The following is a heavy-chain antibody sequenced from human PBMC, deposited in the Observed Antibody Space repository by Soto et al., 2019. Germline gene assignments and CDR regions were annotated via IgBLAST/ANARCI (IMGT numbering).Heavy chain of an antibody. Sequence: PSETVSLTCAVYGGSFSGYYWSWIRQPPGKGLEWIGEINHSGSTNYNPSLKSRVTISVDTSKNQFSLKLSSVTAADTAVYYCARGYGYSSGWFRYYYYGMDVWGQGTTVTVSS. CDR3: ARGYGYSSGWFRYYYYGMDV. J-gene: IGHJ6*02. CDR1: GGSFSGYY. D-gene: IGHD6-19*01. V-gene: IGHV4-34*01. CDR2: INHSGST.